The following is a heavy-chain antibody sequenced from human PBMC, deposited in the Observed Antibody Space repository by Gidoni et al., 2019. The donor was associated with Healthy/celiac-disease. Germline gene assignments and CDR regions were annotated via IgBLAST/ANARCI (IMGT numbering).Heavy chain of an antibody. D-gene: IGHD3-22*01. Sequence: PSLKSRVTISVDTSKNQFSLKLSSVTAADTAVYYCARTNGGYDSSPDAFDIWGQGTMVTVSS. J-gene: IGHJ3*02. V-gene: IGHV4-39*01. CDR3: ARTNGGYDSSPDAFDI.